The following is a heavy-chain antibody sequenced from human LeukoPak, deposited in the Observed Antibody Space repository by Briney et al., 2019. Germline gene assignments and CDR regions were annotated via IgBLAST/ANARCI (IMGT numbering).Heavy chain of an antibody. D-gene: IGHD6-19*01. Sequence: GGSLRLSCAASGFTFSSYGMHWVRQAPGKGLEWVTVVSYDGSNEYYADSVKGRFTISRDNSKNTLYLQMNSLRIEDTAVFYCARDPRSGWNMSPTAFDIWGQGTMVTVSS. J-gene: IGHJ3*02. CDR2: VSYDGSNE. CDR1: GFTFSSYG. CDR3: ARDPRSGWNMSPTAFDI. V-gene: IGHV3-30*04.